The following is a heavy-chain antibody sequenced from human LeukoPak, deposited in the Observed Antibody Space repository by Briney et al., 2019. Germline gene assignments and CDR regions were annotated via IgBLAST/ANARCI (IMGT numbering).Heavy chain of an antibody. CDR3: ARALRDIVVVPAARRIRFDP. V-gene: IGHV4-34*01. D-gene: IGHD2-2*01. J-gene: IGHJ5*02. CDR2: INHSGST. Sequence: SETLSLTCAVYGGSFSGYYWSWIRQPPGKGLEWIGEINHSGSTNYNPSLKRRVTISVDTSKNQFSLKLSSVTAADTAVYYCARALRDIVVVPAARRIRFDPWGQGTLVTVSS. CDR1: GGSFSGYY.